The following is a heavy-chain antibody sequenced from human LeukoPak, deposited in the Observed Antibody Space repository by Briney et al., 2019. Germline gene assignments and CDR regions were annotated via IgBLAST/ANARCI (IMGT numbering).Heavy chain of an antibody. D-gene: IGHD3-16*02. CDR3: AKSYLERRTFSSYYSMGV. V-gene: IGHV3-30*02. CDR2: IRYDGSNK. J-gene: IGHJ6*03. Sequence: PGGSLRLSCAASGFTFSSYGMHWVRQAPGKGLEWVAFIRYDGSNKYYADSVKGRFTISRDNSKNTLYLQMNSLRAEDTAVYYCAKSYLERRTFSSYYSMGVWGKGTTVTVS. CDR1: GFTFSSYG.